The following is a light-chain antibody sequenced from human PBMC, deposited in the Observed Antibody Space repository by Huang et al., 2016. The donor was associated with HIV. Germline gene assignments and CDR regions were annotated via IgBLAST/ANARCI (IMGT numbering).Light chain of an antibody. J-gene: IGKJ2*01. Sequence: EVMMTQSPATLAVSLGDKPSRPCRASQRVGVNLAWYQQKPGQAPTLLIYGASDRGTGISARFSGSGSGTDFTLTISSLQSEDSAVYFCQQYDKWPGTFGQGTRLQI. CDR2: GAS. CDR1: QRVGVN. CDR3: QQYDKWPGT. V-gene: IGKV3-15*01.